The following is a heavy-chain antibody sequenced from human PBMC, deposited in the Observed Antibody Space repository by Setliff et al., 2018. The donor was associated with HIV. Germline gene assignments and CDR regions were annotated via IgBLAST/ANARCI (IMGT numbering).Heavy chain of an antibody. J-gene: IGHJ4*02. Sequence: SETLSLTCSVSGGSISNFYWSWIRQPPGKGLEWVGHIYSTGDTNYNPSLKSRVTMSVETSNTRFSLWLRSATAADTATYFCARLGRAIDDGGSSLRLDFWGQGMLVTVSS. CDR3: ARLGRAIDDGGSSLRLDF. CDR2: IYSTGDT. D-gene: IGHD2-21*01. CDR1: GGSISNFY. V-gene: IGHV4-4*09.